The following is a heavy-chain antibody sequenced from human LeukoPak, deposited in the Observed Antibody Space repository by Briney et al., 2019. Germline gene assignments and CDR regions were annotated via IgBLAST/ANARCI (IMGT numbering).Heavy chain of an antibody. V-gene: IGHV3-53*01. CDR1: GFTVSSNY. Sequence: GGSLRLSCAASGFTVSSNYMSWVRQAPGKGLEWVSVIYSGGSTYYADSVKGRFTISRDNSKNTLYLQMNSLRAEDTAVYYCARGPTTMTRAFDYWGQGTLVAVSS. J-gene: IGHJ4*02. CDR2: IYSGGST. D-gene: IGHD4-17*01. CDR3: ARGPTTMTRAFDY.